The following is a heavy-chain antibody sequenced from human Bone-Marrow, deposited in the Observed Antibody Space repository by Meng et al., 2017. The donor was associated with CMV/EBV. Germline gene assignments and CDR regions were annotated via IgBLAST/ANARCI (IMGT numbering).Heavy chain of an antibody. J-gene: IGHJ4*02. CDR3: ARDGYYYGSGGPAHIDY. V-gene: IGHV3-30*04. CDR2: ISYDGSNK. D-gene: IGHD3-10*01. Sequence: GGSLRLSCAASGFTFSSYAMHWVRQAPGKGLEWVAVISYDGSNKYYADSVKGRFTISRDNSKNTLYLQMNSLRAEDTAVYYCARDGYYYGSGGPAHIDYWGQGTLVTVYS. CDR1: GFTFSSYA.